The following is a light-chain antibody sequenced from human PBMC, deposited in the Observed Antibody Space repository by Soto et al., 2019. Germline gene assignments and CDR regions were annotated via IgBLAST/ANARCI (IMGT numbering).Light chain of an antibody. V-gene: IGKV3-20*01. CDR2: GGS. J-gene: IGKJ5*01. CDR1: QSVDSKY. CDR3: QQYAFSPRT. Sequence: EIVLTQSPGTLALSPGARAPLSCRASQSVDSKYFSWYQQKPGQAPRLLIYGGSRRATGVPDRLSGAGSGTDFTLTISRLEPEDFAVFYCQQYAFSPRTFGQGTRLEIK.